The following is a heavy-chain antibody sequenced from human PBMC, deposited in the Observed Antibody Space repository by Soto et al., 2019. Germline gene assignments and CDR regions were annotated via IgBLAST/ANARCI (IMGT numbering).Heavy chain of an antibody. CDR3: GRIDGSGYYLHN. V-gene: IGHV4-30-4*01. Sequence: QVQLQEAGPGLVKPSQTLSLTCTVSGDSISGGDYYWGWIRQPPGKGLEWIGYIFYSGSTYYNPSLKSRVTISVDTSKNQFSRRLTSVTAADTAVYYCGRIDGSGYYLHNWGQGTLVTVSS. J-gene: IGHJ4*02. CDR2: IFYSGST. D-gene: IGHD3-22*01. CDR1: GDSISGGDYY.